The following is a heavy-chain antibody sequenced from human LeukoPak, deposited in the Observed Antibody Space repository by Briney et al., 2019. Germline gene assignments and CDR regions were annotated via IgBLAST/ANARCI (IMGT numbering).Heavy chain of an antibody. CDR2: IRSTANGYAT. CDR1: GFTFSGSA. Sequence: GGSLRLSCAASGFTFSGSALHWVRQASGKGLEWVGRIRSTANGYATAYAASVKGRFTISRDDSKNTLYLQMNSLRAEDTAVYYCATFSYAGNAGGSVGYWGQGTLVTVSS. J-gene: IGHJ4*02. D-gene: IGHD4-23*01. CDR3: ATFSYAGNAGGSVGY. V-gene: IGHV3-73*01.